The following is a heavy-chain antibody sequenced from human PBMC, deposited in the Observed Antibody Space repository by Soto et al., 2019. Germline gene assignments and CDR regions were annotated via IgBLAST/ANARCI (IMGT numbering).Heavy chain of an antibody. J-gene: IGHJ5*02. CDR3: ARDQVPAALLGWLDP. V-gene: IGHV4-59*13. CDR1: GGSISSYY. CDR2: IYYSGST. Sequence: NPSETLSLTCTVSGGSISSYYWSWIRQPPGKGLEWIGYIYYSGSTNYNPSLKSRVTISVDTSKNQFSLKLSSVTAADTAVYYCARDQVPAALLGWLDPWGQGPLVTVST. D-gene: IGHD2-2*01.